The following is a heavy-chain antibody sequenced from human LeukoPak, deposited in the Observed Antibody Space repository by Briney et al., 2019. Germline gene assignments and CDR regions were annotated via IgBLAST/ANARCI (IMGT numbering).Heavy chain of an antibody. CDR1: GGSISGYY. D-gene: IGHD3-10*01. V-gene: IGHV4-59*08. CDR2: IFYSGST. Sequence: SETLSLTCTVSGGSISGYYWSWIRQPPGKGLEWIGYIFYSGSTSYNPSLKSRVTMSVDTSKNQFSLMLSSVTAADTAVYYCASYIWFGEVYFDYWGQGTLVTVSS. J-gene: IGHJ4*02. CDR3: ASYIWFGEVYFDY.